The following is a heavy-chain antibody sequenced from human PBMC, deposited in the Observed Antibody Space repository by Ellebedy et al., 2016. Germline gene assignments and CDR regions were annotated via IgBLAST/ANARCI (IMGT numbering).Heavy chain of an antibody. D-gene: IGHD3-3*01. CDR1: GFTFSSYG. CDR2: IWYDGSNK. Sequence: GGSLRLXXAASGFTFSSYGMHWVRQAPGKGLEWVTVIWYDGSNKYYADSVKGRFTISRDSAKNSLYLQMNSLRAEDTAVYYCARGYDFWSGYTAFDIWGQGTMVTVSS. V-gene: IGHV3-33*01. CDR3: ARGYDFWSGYTAFDI. J-gene: IGHJ3*02.